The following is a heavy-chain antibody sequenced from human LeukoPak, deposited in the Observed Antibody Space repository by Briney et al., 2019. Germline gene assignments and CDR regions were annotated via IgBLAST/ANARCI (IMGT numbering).Heavy chain of an antibody. CDR1: GGSISSYY. D-gene: IGHD2-2*01. V-gene: IGHV4-59*01. J-gene: IGHJ4*02. CDR3: ARGGAVVVSALFDY. Sequence: SETLSLTCTVSGGSISSYYWSWIRQPPGKGLEWIGYIYYSGSTNYNPSLKSRVTISVDTSKNQFSLKLSSVTAADTAVYYCARGGAVVVSALFDYWGQGTLVTVPS. CDR2: IYYSGST.